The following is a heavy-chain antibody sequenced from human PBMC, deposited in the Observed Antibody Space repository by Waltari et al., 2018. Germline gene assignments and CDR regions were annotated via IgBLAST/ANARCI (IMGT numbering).Heavy chain of an antibody. V-gene: IGHV4-4*02. D-gene: IGHD2-15*01. CDR1: GDSMRTSYW. Sequence: QLQLQESGPGLVKPSGTLSLTCALSGDSMRTSYWWSWVRQVPGKGLEWIGQVLFSGKTNYNPSFASRVTVSLDAYNKQFSLKVTSATAADTAVYYCARDRGSGLFLDSWGPGTLVTVSP. CDR2: VLFSGKT. CDR3: ARDRGSGLFLDS. J-gene: IGHJ4*02.